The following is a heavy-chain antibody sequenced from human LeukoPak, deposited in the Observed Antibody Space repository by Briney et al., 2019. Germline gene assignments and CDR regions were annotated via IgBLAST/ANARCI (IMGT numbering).Heavy chain of an antibody. V-gene: IGHV3-30*02. Sequence: PGGSLRLSCAASGFTFSSYGMHWVRQAPGKGLEWVAFIRYDGSNKYYADSVKGRFTISRDNSKNTLYLQMNSLRAEDTAVYYCWREAATMEAFDIWGQGTMVTVSS. J-gene: IGHJ3*02. CDR3: WREAATMEAFDI. CDR2: IRYDGSNK. CDR1: GFTFSSYG. D-gene: IGHD2-15*01.